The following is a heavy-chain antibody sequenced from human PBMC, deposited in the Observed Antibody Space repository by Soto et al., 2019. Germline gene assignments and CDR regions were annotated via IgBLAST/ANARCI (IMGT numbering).Heavy chain of an antibody. V-gene: IGHV4-31*03. Sequence: NPSETLSLTCTVSGGSITSGGYYWSWIRQHPEKGLEWIGYIHYSGSTYYNPSLKSRVTISLDTSKNQFSLKLSSVTAADTAVYYCAREDRSYYDGSGFYHWGQGTVVTVYS. CDR2: IHYSGST. CDR1: GGSITSGGYY. CDR3: AREDRSYYDGSGFYH. D-gene: IGHD3-22*01. J-gene: IGHJ4*02.